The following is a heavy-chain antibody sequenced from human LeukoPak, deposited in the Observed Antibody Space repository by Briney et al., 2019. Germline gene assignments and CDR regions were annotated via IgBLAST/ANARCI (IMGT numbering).Heavy chain of an antibody. V-gene: IGHV3-48*01. Sequence: PGGSLRLSCAASGFTFSSYSMNWVRQAPGKGLEWVSYIGISSSTIDYADSVKGRFTISRDNAKNSLYLQMNSLRAEDTAVYYCARPSYGSGSYYIPRDAFDIWGQGTMVTVSS. J-gene: IGHJ3*02. CDR3: ARPSYGSGSYYIPRDAFDI. CDR2: IGISSSTI. CDR1: GFTFSSYS. D-gene: IGHD3-10*01.